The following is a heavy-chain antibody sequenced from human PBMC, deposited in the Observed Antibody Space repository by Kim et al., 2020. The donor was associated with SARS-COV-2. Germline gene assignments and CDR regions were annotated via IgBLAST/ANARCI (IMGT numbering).Heavy chain of an antibody. V-gene: IGHV3-30-3*01. Sequence: GGSLRLSCAASGFTFSSYAMHWVRQAPGKGLEWVAVISYDGSNKYYADSVKGRFTISRDNSKNTLYLQMNSLRAEDTAVYYCARVMMAVAGARSFDYWGQGTLVTVSS. CDR3: ARVMMAVAGARSFDY. CDR1: GFTFSSYA. D-gene: IGHD6-19*01. J-gene: IGHJ4*02. CDR2: ISYDGSNK.